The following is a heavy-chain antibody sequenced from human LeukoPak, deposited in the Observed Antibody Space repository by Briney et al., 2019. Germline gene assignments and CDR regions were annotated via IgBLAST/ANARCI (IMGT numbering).Heavy chain of an antibody. Sequence: TGGSLRLSCVASGFTFRTHAIHWVRQAPRKGLEWVAVMSYDGDNKFYADSVKGRFTISRDNSKNTLYLQMNSLISEDTAVYYCARDGDTAIRGVNFDYWGQGTLVSVSS. CDR2: MSYDGDNK. V-gene: IGHV3-30-3*01. D-gene: IGHD3-10*01. J-gene: IGHJ4*02. CDR3: ARDGDTAIRGVNFDY. CDR1: GFTFRTHA.